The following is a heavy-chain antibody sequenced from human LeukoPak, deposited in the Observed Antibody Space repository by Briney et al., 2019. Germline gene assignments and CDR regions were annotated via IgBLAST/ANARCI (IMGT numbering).Heavy chain of an antibody. CDR1: GFTLSSYN. Sequence: GGSLRLSCAASGFTLSSYNMNWVRQAPGKGLEWVSYISSSGSTIYYADSVKGRFAISRDNAKNSLYLQMKSLRVEDTAVYYCAREKPELDYWGQGTLVTVSS. CDR2: ISSSGSTI. V-gene: IGHV3-48*04. CDR3: AREKPELDY. J-gene: IGHJ4*02.